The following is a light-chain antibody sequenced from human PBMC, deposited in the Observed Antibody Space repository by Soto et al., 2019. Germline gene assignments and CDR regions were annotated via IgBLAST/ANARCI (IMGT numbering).Light chain of an antibody. CDR3: QHYKDYSWT. CDR1: QSISMW. V-gene: IGKV1-5*03. Sequence: DIHLTQSPSTLSASVGDRITITCRASQSISMWLAWYQQKPGKAPKLLIYTTSSLESGVPSRFSGSGSGTEFTLTISSRQPDDFATYYCQHYKDYSWTFGQGTKVEIK. J-gene: IGKJ1*01. CDR2: TTS.